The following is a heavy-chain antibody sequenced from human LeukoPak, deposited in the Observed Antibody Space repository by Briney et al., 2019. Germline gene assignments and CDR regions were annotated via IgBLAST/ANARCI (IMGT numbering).Heavy chain of an antibody. CDR2: MYHSGSS. CDR1: GGHICSYF. CDR3: ARSFRGYSQGYYYYAMDV. V-gene: IGHV4-59*01. D-gene: IGHD5-18*01. J-gene: IGHJ6*02. Sequence: SETLSLTCTVSGGHICSYFGICIRQSPGKGLEWIGLMYHSGSSNYNPSLKSRVIMSQDTSTNQFSLQVNSVTAADSAVYYCARSFRGYSQGYYYYAMDVWGQGTTVTVFS.